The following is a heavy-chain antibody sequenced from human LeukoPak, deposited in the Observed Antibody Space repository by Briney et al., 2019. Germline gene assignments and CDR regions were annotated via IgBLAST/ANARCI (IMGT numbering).Heavy chain of an antibody. J-gene: IGHJ4*02. CDR2: ISSSGSTI. D-gene: IGHD3-10*01. Sequence: GGSLRLSCAASGFTFSSYAMSWIRQAPGKGLEWVSYISSSGSTIYYADSVKGRFTISRDNAKNSLYLQMNSLRAEDTAVYYCAKDRVDGSGSQFDSWGQGSLVIASS. CDR1: GFTFSSYA. CDR3: AKDRVDGSGSQFDS. V-gene: IGHV3-11*01.